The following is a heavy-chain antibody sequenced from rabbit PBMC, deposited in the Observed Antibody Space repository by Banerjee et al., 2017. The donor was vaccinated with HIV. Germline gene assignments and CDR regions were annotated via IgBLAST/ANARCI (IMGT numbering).Heavy chain of an antibody. CDR2: IHAGGSGAT. CDR3: ARAVQL. V-gene: IGHV1S45*01. Sequence: QEQLVESGGGLVTLGGSLTLSCKASGIDFSSYGISWVRQAPGKGLEWIACIHAGGSGATYYANWAKGRFTISKTSSTTVTLQMTSLTAADTATYFCARAVQLWGQGTLVT. CDR1: GIDFSSYG. J-gene: IGHJ3*01.